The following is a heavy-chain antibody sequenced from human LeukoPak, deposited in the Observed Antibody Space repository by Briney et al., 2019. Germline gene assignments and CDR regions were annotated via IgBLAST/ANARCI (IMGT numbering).Heavy chain of an antibody. V-gene: IGHV3-74*01. CDR3: ARWGYCSGGSCYPDALDY. J-gene: IGHJ4*02. CDR1: GFTFSSYW. D-gene: IGHD2-15*01. Sequence: GGSLRLSCAASGFTFSSYWMHWVRQAPGKGLVCVSRINSDGSSTSYADSVKGRFTISRDNAKNTLYLQMNSLRAEDTAVYYCARWGYCSGGSCYPDALDYWGQGTLVTVSS. CDR2: INSDGSST.